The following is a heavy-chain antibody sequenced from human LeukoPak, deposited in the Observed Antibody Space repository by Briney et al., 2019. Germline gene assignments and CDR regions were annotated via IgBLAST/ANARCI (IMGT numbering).Heavy chain of an antibody. Sequence: GGSLRLSCAASGFTFSSYAMHWVRQAPGKGLEWVAVISYDGSNKYYADSVKGRFTISRDNSKNTLYLQRNSVRAEDTAVYYCVRDAAYSAFNMWGQGTMVTVSS. CDR3: VRDAAYSAFNM. CDR1: GFTFSSYA. V-gene: IGHV3-30-3*01. D-gene: IGHD4-11*01. J-gene: IGHJ3*02. CDR2: ISYDGSNK.